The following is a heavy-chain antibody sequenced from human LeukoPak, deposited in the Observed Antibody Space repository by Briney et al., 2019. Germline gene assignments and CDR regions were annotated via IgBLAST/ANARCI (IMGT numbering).Heavy chain of an antibody. CDR3: AGRAYFDF. CDR1: GFIVSSKY. Sequence: GGSLRLSCAASGFIVSSKYMSWVRQAPGKGLEWVSIIYSGGDTYYADSVKGRFTISRDNSKNTVYLQMNSLRAEDTAVYYCAGRAYFDFWGQGTLVTVSS. J-gene: IGHJ4*02. CDR2: IYSGGDT. V-gene: IGHV3-66*04.